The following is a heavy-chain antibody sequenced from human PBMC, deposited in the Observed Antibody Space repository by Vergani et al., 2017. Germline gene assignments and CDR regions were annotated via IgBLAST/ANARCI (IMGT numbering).Heavy chain of an antibody. V-gene: IGHV1-69*06. CDR1: GGTFSSYA. Sequence: QVQLVQSGAEVKKPGSSVKVSCKASGGTFSSYAISWVRQAPGQGLECMGGIIPIFGTANYAQKFQGRVTITADKSTSTAYMELSSLRSEDTAVYYCAREKWEGYTALYVDYWGQGTLVTVSS. J-gene: IGHJ4*02. CDR2: IIPIFGTA. D-gene: IGHD5-24*01. CDR3: AREKWEGYTALYVDY.